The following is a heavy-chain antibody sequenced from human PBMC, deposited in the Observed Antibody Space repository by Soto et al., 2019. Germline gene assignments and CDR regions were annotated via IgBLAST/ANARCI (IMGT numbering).Heavy chain of an antibody. D-gene: IGHD2-2*01. CDR3: AREGGAHCSSTSCRAPDY. V-gene: IGHV1-3*01. J-gene: IGHJ4*02. Sequence: ASVKVSCKASGYTFTNFAMHWVRQAPGQRLEWMGWINAGNGNTKYSQKFQGRVTITRDTSASTAYMELSSLRSEDTAVYYCAREGGAHCSSTSCRAPDYWGPGTLVTLAS. CDR2: INAGNGNT. CDR1: GYTFTNFA.